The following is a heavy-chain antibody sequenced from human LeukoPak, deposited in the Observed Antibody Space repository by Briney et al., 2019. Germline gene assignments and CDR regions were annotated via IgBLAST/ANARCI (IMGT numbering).Heavy chain of an antibody. Sequence: PGGSLRLSCAASGFTFSRYSMNWVRQAPGKGLEWVSSISSSSSYIYYADSVKGRFTISRDNAKNSLYLQMNSLRAEDTAVYYCAKDEAAIVATGFDYWGQRTLVTVSS. V-gene: IGHV3-21*01. J-gene: IGHJ4*02. D-gene: IGHD5-12*01. CDR1: GFTFSRYS. CDR3: AKDEAAIVATGFDY. CDR2: ISSSSSYI.